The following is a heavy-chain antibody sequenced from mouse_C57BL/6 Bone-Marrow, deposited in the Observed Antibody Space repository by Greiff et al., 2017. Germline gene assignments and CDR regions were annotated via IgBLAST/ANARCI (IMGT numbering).Heavy chain of an antibody. D-gene: IGHD1-1*01. CDR1: GYTFTSYG. V-gene: IGHV1-81*01. Sequence: QVQLKESGAELARPGASVKLSCKASGYTFTSYGISWVKQRTGQGLEWIGEIYPRSGNTYYNEKFKGKATLTADKSSSTAYMALRSLTSEDSAVYFCAGGGSSSHFDYWGQGTTLTVSS. J-gene: IGHJ2*01. CDR3: AGGGSSSHFDY. CDR2: IYPRSGNT.